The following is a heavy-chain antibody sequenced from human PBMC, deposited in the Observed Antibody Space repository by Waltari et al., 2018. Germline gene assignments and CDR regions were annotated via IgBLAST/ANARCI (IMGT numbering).Heavy chain of an antibody. J-gene: IGHJ6*03. Sequence: QVQLQESGPGLVKPSETLSLTCTVSGGSISSYYWSWIRQPPGKGLEWIGYIYYSGSTNYNPSLKSRVTISVDTSKNQFSLKLSSVTAADTAVYYCARTYYDFWSGSSEAYYYYMDVWGKGTTVTVSS. D-gene: IGHD3-3*01. V-gene: IGHV4-59*01. CDR2: IYYSGST. CDR1: GGSISSYY. CDR3: ARTYYDFWSGSSEAYYYYMDV.